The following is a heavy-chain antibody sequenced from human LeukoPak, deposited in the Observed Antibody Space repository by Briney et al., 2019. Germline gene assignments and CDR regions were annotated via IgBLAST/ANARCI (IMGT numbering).Heavy chain of an antibody. CDR1: GGSINSADNS. J-gene: IGHJ3*02. Sequence: SKTLSLTCAVSGGSINSADNSWSWTRQPPGKDLECIGYIYHSGRPYYNPSLKSRVTISVDRSKSQFSLRLTSVTAADTAVYYCASGGGSYPLDAFDIWGQGTMVTVSS. D-gene: IGHD2-15*01. V-gene: IGHV4-30-2*01. CDR2: IYHSGRP. CDR3: ASGGGSYPLDAFDI.